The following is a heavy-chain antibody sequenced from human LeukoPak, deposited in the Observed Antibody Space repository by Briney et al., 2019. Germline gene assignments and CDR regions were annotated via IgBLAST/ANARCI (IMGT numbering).Heavy chain of an antibody. V-gene: IGHV3-23*01. CDR3: ARDTRLGYCRSTSCYASWFDP. J-gene: IGHJ5*02. D-gene: IGHD2-2*01. Sequence: PGGSLRLSCAASGVTFSSYAMSWVRQAPGKGLEWVSTISGSGDNTYYADSMKGRFTISRDNFKNTLYLQMNSLRTEDTALYYCARDTRLGYCRSTSCYASWFDPWGQGTLVTVSS. CDR2: ISGSGDNT. CDR1: GVTFSSYA.